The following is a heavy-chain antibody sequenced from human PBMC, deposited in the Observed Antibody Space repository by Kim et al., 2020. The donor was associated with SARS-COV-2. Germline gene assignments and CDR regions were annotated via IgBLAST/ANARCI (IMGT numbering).Heavy chain of an antibody. CDR3: ARDLPTPTSLSPYYDFCSGHQGRVDGMDV. CDR1: GYTFTSYY. CDR2: INPSGGST. D-gene: IGHD3-3*01. V-gene: IGHV1-46*01. Sequence: ASVKVSCKASGYTFTSYYMHWVRQAPGQGLEWMGIINPSGGSTSYAQKFQGRVTMTRDTSTSTVYMELSSLRSEDTAVYYCARDLPTPTSLSPYYDFCSGHQGRVDGMDVWGPRDHGHRLL. J-gene: IGHJ6*01.